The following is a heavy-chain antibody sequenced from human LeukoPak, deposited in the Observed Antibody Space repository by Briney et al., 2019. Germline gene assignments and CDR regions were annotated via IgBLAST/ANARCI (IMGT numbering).Heavy chain of an antibody. CDR3: AKGKGDRNLDWFDP. CDR1: GFTFRNYA. Sequence: PGGSLRLSCAASGFTFRNYAMTWVRQGPGKGLEWVSSITGSGAGTYYADSVKGRFAISRDNSKSTLYLQINSLGAGDTAIYYCAKGKGDRNLDWFDPWGQGTLVTVSS. V-gene: IGHV3-23*01. J-gene: IGHJ5*02. CDR2: ITGSGAGT. D-gene: IGHD1-14*01.